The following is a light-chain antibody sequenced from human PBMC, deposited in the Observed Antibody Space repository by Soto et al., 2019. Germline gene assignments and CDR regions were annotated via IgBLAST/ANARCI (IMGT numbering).Light chain of an antibody. CDR2: DVS. CDR1: SSDVGGYNF. J-gene: IGLJ3*02. CDR3: SSYTSSSTWV. V-gene: IGLV2-14*01. Sequence: QSALTQPASVSGSPGQSITISCTGTSSDVGGYNFVSWYQHYLGKAPKLMIYDVSHRPSGVSSRFSASKSDNTASLTISGLQAEDEADYYCSSYTSSSTWVFGGGTKLTVL.